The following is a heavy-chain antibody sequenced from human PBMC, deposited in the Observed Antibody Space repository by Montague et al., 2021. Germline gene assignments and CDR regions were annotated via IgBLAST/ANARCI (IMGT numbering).Heavy chain of an antibody. CDR1: GGSTSSTSYY. J-gene: IGHJ5*02. D-gene: IGHD2-15*01. Sequence: SETLSLTCTVSGGSTSSTSYYWGWIRQPPGKELEFIGVIYYNGSTYHNPSLKSRVTVSIDTSKNQFSLKLISMTAADTAVYFCARSLYCKGGSCYSGFDPWGQGTLVTVSS. CDR2: IYYNGST. CDR3: ARSLYCKGGSCYSGFDP. V-gene: IGHV4-39*01.